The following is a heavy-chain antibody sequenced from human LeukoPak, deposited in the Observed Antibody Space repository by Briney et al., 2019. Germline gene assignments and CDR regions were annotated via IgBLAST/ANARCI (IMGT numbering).Heavy chain of an antibody. J-gene: IGHJ3*02. D-gene: IGHD6-19*01. CDR2: IYYSGST. V-gene: IGHV4-59*01. CDR1: GGSISSYY. Sequence: ETLSLTCTVSGGSISSYYWSWIRQPPGKGLEWIGYIYYSGSTNYNPSLKSRVTISVDTSKNQFSLKLSSVTAADTAVYYCARVTYSSGFDAFDIWGQGTMVTVSS. CDR3: ARVTYSSGFDAFDI.